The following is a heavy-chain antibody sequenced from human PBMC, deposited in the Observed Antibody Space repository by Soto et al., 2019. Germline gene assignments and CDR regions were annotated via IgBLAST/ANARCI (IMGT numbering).Heavy chain of an antibody. CDR2: ISGSGGTT. J-gene: IGHJ1*01. CDR3: AKSGGDYYGSGSFQH. D-gene: IGHD3-10*01. CDR1: GFTFSSYA. V-gene: IGHV3-23*01. Sequence: EVPLLESGGGLVQPGGSLRLSCAASGFTFSSYAMSWVRQAPGKGLEWVSVISGSGGTTYYADSVKGRFTVSRDNSENTLYLQRNSLRAEDTAVYYCAKSGGDYYGSGSFQHWGQGTLVSVSS.